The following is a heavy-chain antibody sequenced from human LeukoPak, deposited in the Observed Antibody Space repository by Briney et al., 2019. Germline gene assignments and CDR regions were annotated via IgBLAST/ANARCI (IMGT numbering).Heavy chain of an antibody. Sequence: GGSLRPSCAASGFTVSTNYMSWVRQAPGKGLEWVSVLYSGGATHYADSVKGRFTISRDNSKNTLFLQMNTLRAEDTAVYYCARGVGGPFAYWGQGTLVTVPS. CDR1: GFTVSTNY. CDR3: ARGVGGPFAY. V-gene: IGHV3-53*01. D-gene: IGHD1-26*01. CDR2: LYSGGAT. J-gene: IGHJ4*02.